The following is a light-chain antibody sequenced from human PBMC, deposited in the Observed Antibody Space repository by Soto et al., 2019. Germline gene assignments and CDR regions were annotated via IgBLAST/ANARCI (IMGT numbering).Light chain of an antibody. CDR2: KAS. CDR3: QQSHRYPWT. V-gene: IGKV1-5*03. J-gene: IGKJ1*01. CDR1: QTMSDW. Sequence: DIQMTQSPSTLSASVGDTVTISCRASQTMSDWLAWYQQKAGKAPKLLIFKASRLESGVPSRFSGSGSGTEFTLTISSLQRDDVATYYCQQSHRYPWTFGQGTKVENK.